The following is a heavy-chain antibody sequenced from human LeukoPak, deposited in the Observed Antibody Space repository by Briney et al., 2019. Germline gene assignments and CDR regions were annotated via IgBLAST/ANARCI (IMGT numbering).Heavy chain of an antibody. CDR2: IYTSGST. CDR3: AKEDDSSGYCYWYFDV. D-gene: IGHD3-22*01. J-gene: IGHJ2*01. CDR1: GASISSGNYY. Sequence: SQTLSLTCTVSGASISSGNYYWTWIRQPAGKGLEWIGRIYTSGSTSYNPSLKSRVTISLDTSKNQFSLKLTSVTAADTALYFCAKEDDSSGYCYWYFDVWGRGTLVTVSS. V-gene: IGHV4-61*02.